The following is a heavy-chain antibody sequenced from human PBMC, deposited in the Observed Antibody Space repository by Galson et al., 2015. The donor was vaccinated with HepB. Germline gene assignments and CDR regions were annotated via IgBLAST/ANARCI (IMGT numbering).Heavy chain of an antibody. CDR3: TRPPSAAGLGVYYYGMDV. V-gene: IGHV3-73*01. Sequence: SLRLSCAASGFTFSGSAMHWVRQASGKGLEWVGRIRSKANSYATAYAASVKGRFTISRDGSKNTAYLQMNSLKTEDTAVYYCTRPPSAAGLGVYYYGMDVWGQGTTVTVSS. CDR1: GFTFSGSA. D-gene: IGHD6-13*01. CDR2: IRSKANSYAT. J-gene: IGHJ6*02.